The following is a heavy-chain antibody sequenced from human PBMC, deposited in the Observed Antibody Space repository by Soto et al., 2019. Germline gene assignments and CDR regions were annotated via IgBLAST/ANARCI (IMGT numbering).Heavy chain of an antibody. CDR1: GFTFSSYG. CDR3: AKAYLVALLGAFDL. J-gene: IGHJ3*01. D-gene: IGHD5-12*01. Sequence: QVQLVESGGGVVQPGRSLRLSCAASGFTFSSYGMHWVRQAPGKGLEWVAVISYDGSNKYYADSVKGRFTISRDNSKNTLYLQMNSLRAEDTAVYYCAKAYLVALLGAFDLWGQGTMVTVSS. V-gene: IGHV3-30*18. CDR2: ISYDGSNK.